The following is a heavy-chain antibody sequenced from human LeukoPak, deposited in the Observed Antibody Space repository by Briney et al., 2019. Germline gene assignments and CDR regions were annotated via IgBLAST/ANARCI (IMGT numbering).Heavy chain of an antibody. Sequence: ASVKVSCKASGYTFTSYDINWVRQATGQGLEWMGWMNPNSGNTGYAQKFQGRVTMTRNTSISTAYMELSSLRSEDTAVYYCARGQGLVTGYWFDPWGQGTLVTVSS. CDR3: ARGQGLVTGYWFDP. V-gene: IGHV1-8*01. D-gene: IGHD6-19*01. CDR2: MNPNSGNT. J-gene: IGHJ5*02. CDR1: GYTFTSYD.